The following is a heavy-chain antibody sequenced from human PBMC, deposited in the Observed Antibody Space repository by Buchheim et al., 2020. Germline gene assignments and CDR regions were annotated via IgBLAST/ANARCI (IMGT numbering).Heavy chain of an antibody. Sequence: QVQLVESGGGVVQPGRSLRLSCAASGFTFSSYGMHWVRQAPGKGLEWVAVIWYDGSNKYYEDSVKGRFTISRDNSKNTLYLQMNSLRAEDTAVYYCARDRCSSTSCFGFDPWGQGTL. CDR1: GFTFSSYG. CDR3: ARDRCSSTSCFGFDP. CDR2: IWYDGSNK. D-gene: IGHD2-2*01. V-gene: IGHV3-33*01. J-gene: IGHJ5*02.